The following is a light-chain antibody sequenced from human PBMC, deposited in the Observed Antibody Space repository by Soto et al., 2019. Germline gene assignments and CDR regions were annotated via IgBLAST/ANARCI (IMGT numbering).Light chain of an antibody. V-gene: IGKV1-39*01. Sequence: DIQMTQSPSSLSASVGDRVTITCRASQSISTYLSWYHQKPGKAPNLLISAASSLQSGVPSTFSGSGSGTDFTLTISNLQPEDFATYYCQQSYSIPQTFGQGTKLEI. J-gene: IGKJ2*01. CDR1: QSISTY. CDR2: AAS. CDR3: QQSYSIPQT.